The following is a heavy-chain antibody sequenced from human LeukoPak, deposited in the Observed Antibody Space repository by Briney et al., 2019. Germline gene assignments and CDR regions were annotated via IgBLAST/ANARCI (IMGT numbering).Heavy chain of an antibody. Sequence: PGGSLRLSCAASGFTFSSYSMNWVRQAPGKGLEWVSSISSSSSYIYYADSVKGRFTISRDNAKNSLYLQMNSLRAEDTAVYYCASTDSSGWYVWDYWGQGTPVTVPS. J-gene: IGHJ4*02. CDR3: ASTDSSGWYVWDY. D-gene: IGHD6-19*01. CDR1: GFTFSSYS. V-gene: IGHV3-21*01. CDR2: ISSSSSYI.